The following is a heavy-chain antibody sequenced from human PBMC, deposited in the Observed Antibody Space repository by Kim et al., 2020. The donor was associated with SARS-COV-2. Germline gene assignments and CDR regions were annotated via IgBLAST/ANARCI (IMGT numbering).Heavy chain of an antibody. J-gene: IGHJ6*02. Sequence: GGPSYNPSLTSRLTMSMDTSKNQFSVRLTSATVADTAVYYCATGDHGLDVWGLGTTVTVSS. CDR3: ATGDHGLDV. V-gene: IGHV4-59*09. CDR2: GGP.